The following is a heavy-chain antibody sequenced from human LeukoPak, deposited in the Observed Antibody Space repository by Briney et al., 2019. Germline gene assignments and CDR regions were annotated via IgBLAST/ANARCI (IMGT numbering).Heavy chain of an antibody. V-gene: IGHV3-48*03. Sequence: PGGSLRLSCAASGFTFSSYEMNWVRQAPGKGLEWVSYISSSGSTIYYADSVKGRFTISRDNAKNSLYLQMNSLRAEDTAVYYCGGLYRVPDYWGQGTLVTVSS. J-gene: IGHJ4*02. CDR1: GFTFSSYE. CDR3: GGLYRVPDY. D-gene: IGHD5/OR15-5a*01. CDR2: ISSSGSTI.